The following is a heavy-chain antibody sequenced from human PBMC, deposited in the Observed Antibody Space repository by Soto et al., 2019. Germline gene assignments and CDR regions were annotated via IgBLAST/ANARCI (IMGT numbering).Heavy chain of an antibody. CDR1: GFTFSRFW. V-gene: IGHV3-74*01. CDR2: INSDGSST. Sequence: EVQLVESGGGLVQRGGSLRVSCAASGFTFSRFWMHWVRQAPGMGLVWVSRINSDGSSTNYADSVKGRFTISRDNAKNPLYLQMNSLRVEDTAVYYCARAGGSCSGGSCTHKDFYGMDVWGQGTTVTVSS. J-gene: IGHJ6*02. D-gene: IGHD2-15*01. CDR3: ARAGGSCSGGSCTHKDFYGMDV.